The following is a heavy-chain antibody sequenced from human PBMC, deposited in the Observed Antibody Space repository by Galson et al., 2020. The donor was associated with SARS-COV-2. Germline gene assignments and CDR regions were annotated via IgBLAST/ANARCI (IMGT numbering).Heavy chain of an antibody. CDR1: GFSLNTSGVG. D-gene: IGHD6-13*01. CDR2: IYWDDDK. J-gene: IGHJ4*02. CDR3: AHKKRLASSSGYVLFDY. Sequence: SGPTLVKPTQTLTLTCSFSGFSLNTSGVGVGWIRQPPGKALEWLALIYWDDDKRYSPSLKSRVTITKDTSKNQVVLRMTNMDPVDTGTYFCAHKKRLASSSGYVLFDYWGQGSLVTVSS. V-gene: IGHV2-5*02.